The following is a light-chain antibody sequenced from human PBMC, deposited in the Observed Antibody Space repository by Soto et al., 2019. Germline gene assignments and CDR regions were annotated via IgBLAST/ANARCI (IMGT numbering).Light chain of an antibody. CDR1: QSISNY. Sequence: EIVLTQSPSTLSLSPGERATLSCRASQSISNYLAWYQQKPGQAPRLLIYDASNRATGIPARFSGSGSGTDFTLTITTLEPEDFGVYYCQHFGPTLGFTFGQGTRLEIK. V-gene: IGKV3-11*01. CDR2: DAS. CDR3: QHFGPTLGFT. J-gene: IGKJ5*01.